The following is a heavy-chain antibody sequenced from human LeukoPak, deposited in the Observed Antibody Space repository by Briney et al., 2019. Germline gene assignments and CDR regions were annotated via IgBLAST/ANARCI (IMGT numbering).Heavy chain of an antibody. J-gene: IGHJ4*02. CDR3: ARDSSGWYRADY. V-gene: IGHV3-21*01. D-gene: IGHD6-19*01. Sequence: GGSLRLSCAASGFTFSSYSMNWVRQAPGKGLEWVSSISSSSSYIYYADSVKGRFTISRDNAKNSLYLQMNSLRAEDTAVYYCARDSSGWYRADYRGQGTLVTVSS. CDR1: GFTFSSYS. CDR2: ISSSSSYI.